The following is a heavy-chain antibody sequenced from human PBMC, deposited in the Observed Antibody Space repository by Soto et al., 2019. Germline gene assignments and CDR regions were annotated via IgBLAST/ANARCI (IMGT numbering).Heavy chain of an antibody. CDR2: FIPIFVSA. Sequence: SVKVSCKASGGTVSSYAITWVRQAPGKGLEWMGVFIPIFVSAHYAPKFQGRITITADESTSTAYMELSGLTSEDTAIYYCARDVSSDTTGFRGYDLWGQGTQVTVCS. V-gene: IGHV1-69*13. D-gene: IGHD3-10*01. J-gene: IGHJ4*02. CDR3: ARDVSSDTTGFRGYDL. CDR1: GGTVSSYA.